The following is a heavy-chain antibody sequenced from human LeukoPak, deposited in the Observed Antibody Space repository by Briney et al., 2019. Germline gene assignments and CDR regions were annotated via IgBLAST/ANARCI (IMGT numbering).Heavy chain of an antibody. D-gene: IGHD3-22*01. V-gene: IGHV3-23*01. CDR2: ISGSGGST. CDR1: GFTFSSYG. Sequence: PGGSLRLSCAASGFTFSSYGMSWVRQAPGKGLEWVSGISGSGGSTYYADSVKGRFTISRDNAKNTLFLQMNSLRAEDTAVYYCAKDMRITVIVVLKAPTEFDYWGQGTLVTVSS. CDR3: AKDMRITVIVVLKAPTEFDY. J-gene: IGHJ4*02.